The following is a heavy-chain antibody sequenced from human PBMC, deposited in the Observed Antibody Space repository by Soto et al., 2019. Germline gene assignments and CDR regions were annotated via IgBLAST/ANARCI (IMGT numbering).Heavy chain of an antibody. D-gene: IGHD3-3*01. CDR3: ARSSHYDFWSGYQKPIGY. CDR2: ISAYNGNT. CDR1: GYTFTSYG. Sequence: QVQLVQSGAEVKKPGASVKVSCKASGYTFTSYGISWVRQAPGQGLEWMGWISAYNGNTNYAQKLQGRVTMTTDTSSSTAYMELRRLRSDDTAVYYCARSSHYDFWSGYQKPIGYWGQGPLVTVSS. V-gene: IGHV1-18*01. J-gene: IGHJ4*02.